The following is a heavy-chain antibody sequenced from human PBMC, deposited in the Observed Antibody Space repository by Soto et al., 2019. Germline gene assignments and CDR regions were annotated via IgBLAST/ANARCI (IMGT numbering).Heavy chain of an antibody. CDR3: ARHQSHSSSYVDP. D-gene: IGHD6-13*01. CDR1: GGSISSSSYY. CDR2: IYYSGST. V-gene: IGHV4-39*01. Sequence: QLQLQESGPGLVKPSETLSLTCTVSGGSISSSSYYWGWIRQPPGKGLEWIGSIYYSGSTYYNPSLKCRVTISVDTSKNQFSLKLSSVTAADPAVYYCARHQSHSSSYVDPWGQGTLVTVSS. J-gene: IGHJ5*02.